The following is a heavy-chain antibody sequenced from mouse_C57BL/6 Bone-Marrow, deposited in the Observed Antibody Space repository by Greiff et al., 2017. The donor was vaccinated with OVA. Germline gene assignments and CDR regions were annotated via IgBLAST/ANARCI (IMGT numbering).Heavy chain of an antibody. J-gene: IGHJ2*01. D-gene: IGHD1-1*01. CDR2: ISYSGST. Sequence: DVQLQESGPGMVKPSQSLSLTCTVTGYSITSGYDWHWIRHFPGNILEWMGYISYSGSTNYNTSLKSRISITHDTSKNHFFLKLNSVTTEDTATYYCARELRFYYFDYWGQGTTLTVSS. V-gene: IGHV3-1*01. CDR1: GYSITSGYD. CDR3: ARELRFYYFDY.